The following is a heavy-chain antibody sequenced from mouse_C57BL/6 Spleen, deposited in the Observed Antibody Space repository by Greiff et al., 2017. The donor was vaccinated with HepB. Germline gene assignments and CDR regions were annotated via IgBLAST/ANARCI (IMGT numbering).Heavy chain of an antibody. CDR2: ISSGGSYT. D-gene: IGHD1-1*01. Sequence: EVKLVESGGDLVKPGGSLKLSCAASGFTFSSYGMSWVRQTPDKRLEWVATISSGGSYTYYPDSVKGRFTISRDNAKNTLYLQMSSLKSEDTAMYYCARQRFTTVVALYYYAMDYWGQGTSVTVSS. CDR1: GFTFSSYG. J-gene: IGHJ4*01. CDR3: ARQRFTTVVALYYYAMDY. V-gene: IGHV5-6*01.